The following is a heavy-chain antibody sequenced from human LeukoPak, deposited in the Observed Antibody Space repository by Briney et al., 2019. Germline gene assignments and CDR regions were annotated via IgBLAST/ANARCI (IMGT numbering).Heavy chain of an antibody. CDR3: ARTYNSDGSGYYYDFDY. D-gene: IGHD3-22*01. CDR2: IYYSGST. V-gene: IGHV4-59*08. J-gene: IGHJ4*02. Sequence: SETLSLTCTVSGGSISSYYWSWIRQPPGKGLEWIGYIYYSGSTNYNPSLKSRVTISVDTSKNQLSLKLFSGTAADTAVYYCARTYNSDGSGYYYDFDYWGQGTLVTVSS. CDR1: GGSISSYY.